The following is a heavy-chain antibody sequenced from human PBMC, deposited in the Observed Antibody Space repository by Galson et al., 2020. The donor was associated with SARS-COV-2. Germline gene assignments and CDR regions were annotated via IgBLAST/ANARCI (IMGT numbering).Heavy chain of an antibody. D-gene: IGHD6-13*01. CDR1: GYSFTSYW. CDR3: ARTEAAAGIGFDY. Sequence: HGESLKISCKGSGYSFTSYWISWVRQMPGKGLEWMGRIDPSDSYTNYSPSFQGHVTNSADKSISTAYLQWSSLKASDTAMYYCARTEAAAGIGFDYWGQGTLVTVSS. V-gene: IGHV5-10-1*01. J-gene: IGHJ4*02. CDR2: IDPSDSYT.